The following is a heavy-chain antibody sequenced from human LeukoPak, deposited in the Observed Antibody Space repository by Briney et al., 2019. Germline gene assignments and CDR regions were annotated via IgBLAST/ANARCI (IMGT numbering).Heavy chain of an antibody. D-gene: IGHD3-10*01. CDR3: ARTYGSGSYYWFDP. CDR2: IYYSGSI. Sequence: SETLSLTCTVSGGSITSSSYYWGWLRQPPGTGPEWLGSIYYSGSIYYNPSLKSRVTISEDTSETQFSLKLTSVDAADPAVYSCARTYGSGSYYWFDPWGQGTLVTVSS. V-gene: IGHV4-39*01. J-gene: IGHJ5*02. CDR1: GGSITSSSYY.